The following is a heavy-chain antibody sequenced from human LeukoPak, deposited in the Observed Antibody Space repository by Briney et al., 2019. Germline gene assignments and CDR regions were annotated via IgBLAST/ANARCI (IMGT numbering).Heavy chain of an antibody. V-gene: IGHV3-33*01. D-gene: IGHD1-20*01. CDR1: GFTFSSYG. CDR3: ARDNFGFDY. J-gene: IGHJ4*02. Sequence: PGGSLRHSCAASGFTFSSYGMHWVRQAPGKGLEWVAVLWSDGSNKYYADSVKGRFTISRDNSKNTLYLQMNSLRAEDTAVFYCARDNFGFDYWGQGSLVTVSS. CDR2: LWSDGSNK.